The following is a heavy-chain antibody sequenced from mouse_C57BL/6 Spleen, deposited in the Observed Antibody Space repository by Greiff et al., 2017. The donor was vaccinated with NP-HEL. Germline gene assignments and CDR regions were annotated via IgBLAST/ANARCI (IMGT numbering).Heavy chain of an antibody. Sequence: QLQQSGPELVKPGASVKISCKASGYTFTDYYMNWVKQSHGKSLEWIGDINPNNGGTSYNQKFKGKATLTVDKSSSTAYMELRSLTSEDSAVYYCATGYYFDYWGQGTTLTVSS. CDR3: ATGYYFDY. J-gene: IGHJ2*01. CDR2: INPNNGGT. V-gene: IGHV1-26*01. CDR1: GYTFTDYY.